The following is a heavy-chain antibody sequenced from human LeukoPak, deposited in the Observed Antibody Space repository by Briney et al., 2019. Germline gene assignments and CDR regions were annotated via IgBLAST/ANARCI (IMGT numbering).Heavy chain of an antibody. V-gene: IGHV1-69*13. CDR1: GGTFSSYA. Sequence: GASVKVSCKASGGTFSSYAISWVRQAPGQGLEWMGGIIPIFGTANYAQKFQGRVTITADESTSTAYMELSSLRSEDTAVYYCASLIVVDNPKPRYYFDYWGQGTLVTVSS. J-gene: IGHJ4*02. CDR3: ASLIVVDNPKPRYYFDY. CDR2: IIPIFGTA. D-gene: IGHD3-22*01.